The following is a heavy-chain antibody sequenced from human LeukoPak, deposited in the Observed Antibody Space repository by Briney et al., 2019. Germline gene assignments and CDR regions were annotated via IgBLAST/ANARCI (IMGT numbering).Heavy chain of an antibody. V-gene: IGHV4-4*07. CDR2: IYTSGST. Sequence: SETLSLTCTVSGGSTSSYYWSWIRQPAGKGLEWIGRIYTSGSTNYNPSLKSRVTMSVDTSKNQFSLKLSSVTAADTAVYYCAREPENEYYYNSSGYYLLNWYFDLWGRGTLVTVSS. CDR1: GGSTSSYY. CDR3: AREPENEYYYNSSGYYLLNWYFDL. D-gene: IGHD3-22*01. J-gene: IGHJ2*01.